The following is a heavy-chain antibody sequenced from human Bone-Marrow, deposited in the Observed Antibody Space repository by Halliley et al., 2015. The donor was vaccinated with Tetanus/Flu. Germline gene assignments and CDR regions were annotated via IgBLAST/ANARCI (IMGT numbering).Heavy chain of an antibody. Sequence: LVWVSSIGVTGDTYYADSVKGRFIISREDAKNSFHLQMNSLGVEDTGVYFCGRGGSAWSIDHWGQGTLVTVSS. CDR2: IGVTGDT. D-gene: IGHD6-19*01. V-gene: IGHV3-13*01. J-gene: IGHJ4*02. CDR3: GRGGSAWSIDH.